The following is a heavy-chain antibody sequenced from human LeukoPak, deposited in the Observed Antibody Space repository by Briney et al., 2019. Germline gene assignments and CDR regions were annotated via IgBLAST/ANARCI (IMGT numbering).Heavy chain of an antibody. Sequence: GGSLRLSCAASGFTFSSYGMHWVRQAPGRGLEWVAVISYDGSNKYSADSVKGRFTISRDNSKNTLSLQMNSLRAEDTAVYYCAKGLVARVQRYYYYYGMDVWGQGTTVTVSS. CDR3: AKGLVARVQRYYYYYGMDV. J-gene: IGHJ6*02. CDR2: ISYDGSNK. V-gene: IGHV3-30*18. CDR1: GFTFSSYG. D-gene: IGHD2-2*01.